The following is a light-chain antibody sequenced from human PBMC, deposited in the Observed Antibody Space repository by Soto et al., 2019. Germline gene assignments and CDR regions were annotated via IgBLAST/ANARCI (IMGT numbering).Light chain of an antibody. V-gene: IGLV8-61*01. Sequence: QAVVTQEPSFSVSLGGTVTLTCGLTSGSVSTGYHPSWYQQTPGQAPRTLIYSTNTRSSGVPDRFSGSILGNKAALTIAGAQADDESDYYCVLYMGGGSYVFGTGTKLTVL. J-gene: IGLJ1*01. CDR1: SGSVSTGYH. CDR2: STN. CDR3: VLYMGGGSYV.